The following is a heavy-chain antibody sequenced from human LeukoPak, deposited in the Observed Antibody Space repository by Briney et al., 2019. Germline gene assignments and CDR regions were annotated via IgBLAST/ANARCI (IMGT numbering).Heavy chain of an antibody. D-gene: IGHD6-19*01. CDR3: ARVVLGFSSGWLRGAPNYFDY. J-gene: IGHJ4*02. Sequence: SVKVSCKASGGTFSSYAISWVRQAPGQGLEWMGGIIPIFGTANYAQKFQGRVTITAGESTSTAYMELSSLRSEDTAVYFCARVVLGFSSGWLRGAPNYFDYWGQGTLVTVSS. CDR2: IIPIFGTA. V-gene: IGHV1-69*13. CDR1: GGTFSSYA.